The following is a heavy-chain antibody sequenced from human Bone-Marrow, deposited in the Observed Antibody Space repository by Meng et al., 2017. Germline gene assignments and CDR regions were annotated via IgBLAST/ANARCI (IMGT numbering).Heavy chain of an antibody. CDR3: ARGVVGAPCD. CDR1: GYTFTGYY. D-gene: IGHD1-26*01. V-gene: IGHV1-2*06. J-gene: IGHJ4*02. Sequence: QGQLVQSGAGVEKPGASVKVSCKASGYTFTGYYMHWVGQAPGQGLEWMGRINPNSGGTNYAQKFQGRVNMTRDTSISTAYMELSRLRTDDTAVYYCARGVVGAPCDWGQGTLVTVSS. CDR2: INPNSGGT.